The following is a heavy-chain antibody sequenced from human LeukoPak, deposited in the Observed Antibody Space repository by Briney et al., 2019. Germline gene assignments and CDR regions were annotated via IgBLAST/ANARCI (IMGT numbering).Heavy chain of an antibody. J-gene: IGHJ3*02. CDR3: ATLGYCSSTSCYRGDFDI. CDR2: IYHSGST. D-gene: IGHD2-2*01. V-gene: IGHV4-30-2*01. Sequence: SQTLSLTCTVSGGSISSGGYYWSWIRQPPGKGLEWIGYIYHSGSTYYNPSLKSRVTISVDRSKNQFSLKLSSVTAADTAVYYCATLGYCSSTSCYRGDFDIWGQGTMVTVSS. CDR1: GGSISSGGYY.